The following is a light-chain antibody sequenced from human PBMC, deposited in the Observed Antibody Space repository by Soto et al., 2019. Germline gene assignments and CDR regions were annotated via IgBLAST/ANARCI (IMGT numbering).Light chain of an antibody. J-gene: IGKJ5*01. Sequence: EIVLTQSPATLSLSPCERSTLSCRASQSVSSYLAWYQQKPGQAPRLLIYDASNRATGIPARFSGSGSGTDFTLTISSLEPEDFAVYYCQQRSNCCTFGQGTRLEIK. CDR1: QSVSSY. CDR2: DAS. V-gene: IGKV3-11*01. CDR3: QQRSNCCT.